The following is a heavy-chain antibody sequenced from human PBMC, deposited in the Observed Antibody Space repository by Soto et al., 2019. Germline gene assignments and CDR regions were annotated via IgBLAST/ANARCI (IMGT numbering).Heavy chain of an antibody. CDR2: IWYDGSNK. D-gene: IGHD1-1*01. CDR1: GFTFSSYG. Sequence: QVQLVESGGGVVQPGRSLRLSCAASGFTFSSYGMHWVRQAPGKGLEWVAVIWYDGSNKYYADSVKGQFTISRDNSNNARYLQMSSRGAEDTAVYCCAREGPMTTPRDYWGQGTLVTVSS. J-gene: IGHJ4*02. V-gene: IGHV3-33*01. CDR3: AREGPMTTPRDY.